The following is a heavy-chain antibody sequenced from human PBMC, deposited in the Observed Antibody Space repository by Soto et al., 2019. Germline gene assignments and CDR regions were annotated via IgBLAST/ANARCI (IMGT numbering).Heavy chain of an antibody. J-gene: IGHJ6*02. CDR3: AQSAGYCSGGSCYWAGDYYYGMDV. D-gene: IGHD2-15*01. Sequence: ASVKVSCKASGYTFTSYGIRWVRQAPGQGLEGMGWSSAYNGNTNYAQKLQGRVTMTTDTSTSTAYMELRSLRSDDTAVYYCAQSAGYCSGGSCYWAGDYYYGMDVWGQGTTVTVSS. V-gene: IGHV1-18*04. CDR1: GYTFTSYG. CDR2: SSAYNGNT.